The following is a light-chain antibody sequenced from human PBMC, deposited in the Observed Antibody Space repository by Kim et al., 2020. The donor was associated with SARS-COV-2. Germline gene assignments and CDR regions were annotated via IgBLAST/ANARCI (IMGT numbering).Light chain of an antibody. CDR1: QSISSW. J-gene: IGKJ2*01. Sequence: GDRVTITCRASQSISSWLAWYQQKPGKAPKLLIYDASSLESGVPSRFSGSGSGTEFTLTISSLQPDDFATYYCQQYNSQYTFGQGTKLEI. V-gene: IGKV1-5*01. CDR2: DAS. CDR3: QQYNSQYT.